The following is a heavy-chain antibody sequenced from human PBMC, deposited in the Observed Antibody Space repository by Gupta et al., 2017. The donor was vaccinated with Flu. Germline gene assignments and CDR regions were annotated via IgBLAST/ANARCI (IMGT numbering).Heavy chain of an antibody. CDR3: AKTPVYYFDSGSDSNCFDY. D-gene: IGHD3-22*01. Sequence: EVQLLESGGGLVQPGGSLRLPCAASGFTFDSYAMTWVRQAAGKGLDWVSAISGSGGSTYYADSVKGRFTISRDNSKNILYLQLSSLRAEDTALYYCAKTPVYYFDSGSDSNCFDYWGQGTLVTVSS. CDR1: GFTFDSYA. CDR2: ISGSGGST. J-gene: IGHJ4*02. V-gene: IGHV3-23*01.